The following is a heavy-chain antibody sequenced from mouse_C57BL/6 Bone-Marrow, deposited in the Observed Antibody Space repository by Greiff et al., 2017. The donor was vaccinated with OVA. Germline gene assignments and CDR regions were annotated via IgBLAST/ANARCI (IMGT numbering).Heavy chain of an antibody. CDR2: LHPSDSDT. V-gene: IGHV1-74*01. Sequence: VQLQESGAELVKPGASVKVSCKASGYTFTSYWMHWVKQRPGQGLEWIGRLHPSDSDTNYNQKFKGKATLTVDKSSSTAYMQLSSLTSEDSAVYDCAMGGYGYDEAYCGRGTLVTVSA. CDR1: GYTFTSYW. J-gene: IGHJ3*01. CDR3: AMGGYGYDEAY. D-gene: IGHD2-2*01.